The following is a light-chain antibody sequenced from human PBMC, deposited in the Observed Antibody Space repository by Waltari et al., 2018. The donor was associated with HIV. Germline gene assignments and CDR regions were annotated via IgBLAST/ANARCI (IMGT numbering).Light chain of an antibody. Sequence: QSVLTQPPSASGTPGQRVTIPCSGSSSNIGSNPVNWYQQLPGTAPKLLMYSKNQRPSGVPDRFSGSESCTSASLVISGLQSEDEGDYYCAAWDDSLKGVFGGGTKLTVL. CDR1: SSNIGSNP. CDR2: SKN. J-gene: IGLJ3*02. V-gene: IGLV1-44*01. CDR3: AAWDDSLKGV.